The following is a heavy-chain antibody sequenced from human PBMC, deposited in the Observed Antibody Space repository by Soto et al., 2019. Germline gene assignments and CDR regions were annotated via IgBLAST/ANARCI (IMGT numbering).Heavy chain of an antibody. V-gene: IGHV4-30-4*01. CDR2: IYYSGST. Sequence: SETLSLTCTVSGGSISSGDYYWSWIRQPPGKGLEWIGYIYYSGSTYYNPSLKSRVTISVDTSKNQFSLKLSSVTAADTAVYYCASWELLGRSFDPWGQGTLVTVSS. J-gene: IGHJ5*02. D-gene: IGHD1-26*01. CDR1: GGSISSGDYY. CDR3: ASWELLGRSFDP.